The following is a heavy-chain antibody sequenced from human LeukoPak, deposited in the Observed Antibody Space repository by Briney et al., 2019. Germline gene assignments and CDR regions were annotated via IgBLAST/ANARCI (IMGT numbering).Heavy chain of an antibody. Sequence: PSETLSLTCAVYGGSFSGYYWSWIRQPPGKGLEWIGEINHSGSTNYNPSLKSRVTISVDTSKNQFSLKLSSVTAADTAVYYCARGQSGWYFYWGQGTLVIVSS. J-gene: IGHJ4*02. V-gene: IGHV4-34*01. D-gene: IGHD6-19*01. CDR2: INHSGST. CDR1: GGSFSGYY. CDR3: ARGQSGWYFY.